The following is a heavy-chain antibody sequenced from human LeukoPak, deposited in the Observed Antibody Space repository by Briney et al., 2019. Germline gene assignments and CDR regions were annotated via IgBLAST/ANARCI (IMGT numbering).Heavy chain of an antibody. CDR2: ISWNSGSI. CDR3: ARGYYYDTSGYGSVFDY. Sequence: AGGSLRLSCAASGFTFDDYAMHWVRQAPGKGLEWVSGISWNSGSIGYADSLKGRFTISRDNAKTSLYLQMNSLRAEDTAVYYCARGYYYDTSGYGSVFDYWGQGTLVTVSS. CDR1: GFTFDDYA. D-gene: IGHD3-22*01. V-gene: IGHV3-9*01. J-gene: IGHJ4*02.